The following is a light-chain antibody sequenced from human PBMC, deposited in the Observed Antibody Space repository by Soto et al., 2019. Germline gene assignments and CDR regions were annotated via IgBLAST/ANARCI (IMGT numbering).Light chain of an antibody. CDR3: QQYNDWPRT. V-gene: IGKV3-15*01. CDR1: QGVSSD. CDR2: GAS. Sequence: ETVMTQSPATLSVSPGERATLSCRATQGVSSDLAWYQQKPGQAPRLLIYGASTRATGIPARFSGSESGTEFTLTISSLQSEDFAVYYCQQYNDWPRTFGQGTKVEIK. J-gene: IGKJ1*01.